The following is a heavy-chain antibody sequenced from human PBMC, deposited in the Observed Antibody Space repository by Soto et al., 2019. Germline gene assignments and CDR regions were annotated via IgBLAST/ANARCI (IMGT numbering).Heavy chain of an antibody. CDR2: IYYSGRT. J-gene: IGHJ4*02. D-gene: IGHD2-15*01. V-gene: IGHV4-31*03. CDR3: ARDSDFCTGGSCYGNFDF. CDR1: GGSISSGTYY. Sequence: QVQLQESGPGLVKPSQTLSLTCTVSGGSISSGTYYWTWIRQRPGKGLEWIGFIYYSGRTYYNPSLKSRTTISLDPSENQFSLRLSSVTAADTAVYYCARDSDFCTGGSCYGNFDFWGQGTLVTVSS.